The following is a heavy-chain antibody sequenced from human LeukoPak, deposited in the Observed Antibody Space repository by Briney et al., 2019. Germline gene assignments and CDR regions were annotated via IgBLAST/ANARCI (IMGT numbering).Heavy chain of an antibody. CDR2: ISWNSGSI. CDR1: GFTFDDYA. CDR3: AKGPYGSGSYYNF. J-gene: IGHJ4*02. Sequence: SGGSLRLSCAASGFTFDDYAMHWVRQAPGKGLEWVSGISWNSGSIGYADSVKGRFTISRDNAKNSLYLQMNSLRAEDTASYYCAKGPYGSGSYYNFWGQGTLVTVSS. V-gene: IGHV3-9*01. D-gene: IGHD3-10*01.